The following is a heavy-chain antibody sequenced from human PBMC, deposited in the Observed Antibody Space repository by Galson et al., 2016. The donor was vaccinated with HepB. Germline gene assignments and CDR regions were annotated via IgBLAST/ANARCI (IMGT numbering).Heavy chain of an antibody. D-gene: IGHD2-2*01. J-gene: IGHJ4*02. CDR1: GFSLSGYW. V-gene: IGHV3-7*03. CDR2: IKPDGSET. CDR3: AGEGPKSVPARPIFDY. Sequence: SLRLSCAVSGFSLSGYWVSWVRQAPGKGLQWVANIKPDGSETYYMDSVRGRFTISRDNAKNSLYLQMNSLTAEDTAVYYFAGEGPKSVPARPIFDYWGQGTLVTVSS.